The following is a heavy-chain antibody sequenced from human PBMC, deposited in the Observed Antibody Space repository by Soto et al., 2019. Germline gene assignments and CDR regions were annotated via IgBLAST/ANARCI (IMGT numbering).Heavy chain of an antibody. V-gene: IGHV4-59*11. J-gene: IGHJ4*02. CDR3: TRANWYSEY. Sequence: QVQLQESGPGLVKPSETLSLTCTVSGGSISNHYWSWIRQPPGKGLEWIGYIYYNGNTNYNSSLMSRVTMSVDTSKIQLSLELTSVTAADTAVYYCTRANWYSEYWGQGTLVTVSS. CDR2: IYYNGNT. CDR1: GGSISNHY. D-gene: IGHD7-27*01.